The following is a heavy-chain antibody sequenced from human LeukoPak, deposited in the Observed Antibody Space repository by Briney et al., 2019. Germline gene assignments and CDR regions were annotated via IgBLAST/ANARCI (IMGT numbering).Heavy chain of an antibody. CDR2: INHSGST. V-gene: IGHV4-34*01. D-gene: IGHD5-18*01. CDR3: ARSRGVRYSYGYDY. CDR1: GGSFSGYY. Sequence: SETLSLTCAVYGGSFSGYYWSWIRQPPGKGLEWIGEINHSGSTNYNPSLKSRVTISVDTSRNQFSLKLSSVTAADTAVYYCARSRGVRYSYGYDYWGQGTLVTVSS. J-gene: IGHJ4*02.